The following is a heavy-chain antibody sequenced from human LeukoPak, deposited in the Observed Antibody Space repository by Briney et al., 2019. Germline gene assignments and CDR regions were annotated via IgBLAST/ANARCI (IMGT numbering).Heavy chain of an antibody. CDR3: ARGVVGATTDAFDI. Sequence: GGSLRLSCAASGFTFDDYGMSWVRQAPGKGLEWVSGINWNGGSTGYADSVKGRFTISRDNAKNSLYLQMNSLRAEDTALYHCARGVVGATTDAFDIWGQGTMVTVSS. D-gene: IGHD1-26*01. CDR2: INWNGGST. V-gene: IGHV3-20*01. J-gene: IGHJ3*02. CDR1: GFTFDDYG.